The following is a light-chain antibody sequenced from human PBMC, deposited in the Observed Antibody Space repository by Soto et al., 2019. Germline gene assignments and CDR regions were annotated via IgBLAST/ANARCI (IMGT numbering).Light chain of an antibody. V-gene: IGKV1-39*01. CDR3: QQSYTTPWT. CDR1: QSISNY. J-gene: IGKJ1*01. Sequence: DIQMTQSPSSLSASVGDGVTITCRASQSISNYLNWYQQKPGRAPKLLIYAASTLQSGVPSRFSGSGSGTDFTLTISSLQPEDFATYSCQQSYTTPWTFGLGTKVDIK. CDR2: AAS.